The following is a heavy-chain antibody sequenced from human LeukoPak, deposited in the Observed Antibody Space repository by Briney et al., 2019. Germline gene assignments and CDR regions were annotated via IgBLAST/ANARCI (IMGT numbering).Heavy chain of an antibody. V-gene: IGHV5-51*01. J-gene: IGHJ4*02. CDR1: GYSITSYW. CDR2: IYPGDSDT. CDR3: ASPFHPLGY. D-gene: IGHD2/OR15-2a*01. Sequence: PGASLKICCNGSGYSITSYWIGWVRQMPGKVLELMGIIYPGDSDTCYNPSFQGHATISADSSNSTAYLLRSSLTDAAAANYCRASPFHPLGYWGQGPLVTVSS.